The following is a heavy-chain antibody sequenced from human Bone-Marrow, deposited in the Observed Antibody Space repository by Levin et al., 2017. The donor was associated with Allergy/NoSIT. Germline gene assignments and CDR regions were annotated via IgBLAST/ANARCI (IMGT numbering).Heavy chain of an antibody. CDR3: ARADGGNSYGYFFDY. V-gene: IGHV3-30-3*01. D-gene: IGHD4-23*01. Sequence: GESLKISCAASGFTFSSFPIHWVRQAPGKGLEWVAVMSYDGSIEDYADSVKGRFTISRDKSKNTLFLQMNSLRREDTAVYYCARADGGNSYGYFFDYWGQGTLVTVSS. CDR1: GFTFSSFP. J-gene: IGHJ4*02. CDR2: MSYDGSIE.